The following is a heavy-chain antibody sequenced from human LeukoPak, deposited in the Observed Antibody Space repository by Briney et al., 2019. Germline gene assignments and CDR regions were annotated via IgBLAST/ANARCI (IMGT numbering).Heavy chain of an antibody. CDR1: GYTFTGYY. J-gene: IGHJ4*02. D-gene: IGHD1-1*01. CDR2: INPNSGGT. V-gene: IGHV1-2*02. CDR3: ARDDSHWNVDY. Sequence: GASVKVSCKASGYTFTGYYMHWVRQAPGQGLEWMGWINPNSGGTNYAQDFHGRDTMTRDTSTSTAYMELSSLRFEDTAMYYCARDDSHWNVDYWGQGTLVTVSS.